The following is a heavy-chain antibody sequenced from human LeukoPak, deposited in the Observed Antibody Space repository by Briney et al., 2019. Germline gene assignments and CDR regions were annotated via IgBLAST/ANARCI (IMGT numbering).Heavy chain of an antibody. Sequence: GGSLRLVCAPYALPLNIYTINWARHAPGRGLEWLSFINIISGFIYYADSVKGRFTISRDNAKNSLYLQINSLRAEETALYYCVRDQDWAFDYWGQGTLVTVPS. J-gene: IGHJ4*02. CDR3: VRDQDWAFDY. CDR1: ALPLNIYT. D-gene: IGHD3-9*01. CDR2: INIISGFI. V-gene: IGHV3-21*05.